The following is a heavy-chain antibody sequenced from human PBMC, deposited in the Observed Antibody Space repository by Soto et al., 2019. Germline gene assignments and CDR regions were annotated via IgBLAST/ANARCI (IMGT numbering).Heavy chain of an antibody. CDR3: ARDWMDYDILTGYYTTPEYHFDN. CDR2: INPSGGST. CDR1: GYSFTSYY. D-gene: IGHD3-9*01. V-gene: IGHV1-46*01. J-gene: IGHJ4*02. Sequence: GASVKVSCKASGYSFTSYYMHWVRQAPGQGLEWMGIINPSGGSTSYAQKFQGRVTMTRDTSTSTVYMELSSLRSEDTAVYYCARDWMDYDILTGYYTTPEYHFDNCGQGTLVPVSS.